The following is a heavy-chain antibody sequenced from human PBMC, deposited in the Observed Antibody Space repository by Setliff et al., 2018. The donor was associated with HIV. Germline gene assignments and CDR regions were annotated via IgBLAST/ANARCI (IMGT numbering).Heavy chain of an antibody. CDR2: ITSRSSYM. CDR1: GFTFSSYS. V-gene: IGHV3-21*01. CDR3: ARDGYSYGFFDY. D-gene: IGHD5-18*01. Sequence: AGGSLRLSCAASGFTFSSYSMNWVRQAPGKGLEWVPSITSRSSYMYYADSVKGRFTISRDNAKNSLYLQMNSLRAEDTAVYYCARDGYSYGFFDYWGQGTLVTVSS. J-gene: IGHJ4*02.